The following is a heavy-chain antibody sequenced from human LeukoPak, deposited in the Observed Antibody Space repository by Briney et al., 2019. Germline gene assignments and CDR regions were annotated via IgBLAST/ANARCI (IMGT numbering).Heavy chain of an antibody. Sequence: GGSLRLSCAASGFIFSSYAMSWVRQAPGKGLEWVSAITGSGGSTYYADSVKGRFTISRDNSKNTLYLQMNSLRAEDTAVFYCAKDLGPLYSGRSGWGKGTTVTVSS. CDR2: ITGSGGST. CDR1: GFIFSSYA. CDR3: AKDLGPLYSGRSG. V-gene: IGHV3-23*01. D-gene: IGHD1-26*01. J-gene: IGHJ6*04.